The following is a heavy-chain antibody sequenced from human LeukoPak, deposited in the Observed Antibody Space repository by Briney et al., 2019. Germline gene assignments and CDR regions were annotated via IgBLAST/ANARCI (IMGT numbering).Heavy chain of an antibody. D-gene: IGHD5-12*01. CDR2: IYSGGST. J-gene: IGHJ4*02. V-gene: IGHV3-53*01. CDR3: TRAGNHRNSGYDY. Sequence: PGGSLRLSCAASGFTVSSNYMSWVRQAPGKGLEWVSVIYSGGSTYYADSVKGRFTISRDNSKNSLYLQMNSLRAEDTAVYYCTRAGNHRNSGYDYWGQGTLVTVSS. CDR1: GFTVSSNY.